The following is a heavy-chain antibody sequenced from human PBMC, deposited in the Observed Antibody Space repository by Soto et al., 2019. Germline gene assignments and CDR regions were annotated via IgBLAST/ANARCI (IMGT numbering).Heavy chain of an antibody. J-gene: IGHJ6*02. CDR3: ARDSMVRGVSYYYYGMDV. CDR1: GGTFSSYA. V-gene: IGHV1-69*12. D-gene: IGHD3-10*01. CDR2: IIPIFGTA. Sequence: QVQLVQSGAEVKKPGSSVKVSCKASGGTFSSYAISWVRQAPGQGLEWMGGIIPIFGTANYAQKFQGRVTITADESTSTAYMELSSLRSEDTAVYYCARDSMVRGVSYYYYGMDVWGQGTTVTVSS.